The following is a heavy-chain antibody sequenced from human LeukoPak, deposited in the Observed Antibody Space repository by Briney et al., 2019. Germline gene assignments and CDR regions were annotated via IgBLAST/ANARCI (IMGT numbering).Heavy chain of an antibody. V-gene: IGHV4-59*01. Sequence: SETLSLTCTVSGGSISSYYWSWLRQPPGKGLEWIGYIYYSGSTNYNPSLKSRVTISVDTSKNQFSLKLSSVTAADTAVYYCARGVVSSEEDYYYYYYGMDVWGQGTTVTVSS. CDR1: GGSISSYY. CDR3: ARGVVSSEEDYYYYYYGMDV. D-gene: IGHD2-21*01. J-gene: IGHJ6*02. CDR2: IYYSGST.